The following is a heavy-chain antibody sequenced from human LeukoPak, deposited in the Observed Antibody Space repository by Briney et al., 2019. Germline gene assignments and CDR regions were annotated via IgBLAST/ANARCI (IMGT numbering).Heavy chain of an antibody. J-gene: IGHJ5*02. CDR3: VRGSSGTVVRGISWAWFDP. D-gene: IGHD3-10*01. CDR1: GFPFSIYW. Sequence: GGSLRLSCAASGFPFSIYWMTWVRQAPGKGLEWVANIKPDGSDKYYVPSAKGRFTISRDNAKNSLYLQRNSLRAEDTAVYYCVRGSSGTVVRGISWAWFDPWGQGTLVSVSS. CDR2: IKPDGSDK. V-gene: IGHV3-7*05.